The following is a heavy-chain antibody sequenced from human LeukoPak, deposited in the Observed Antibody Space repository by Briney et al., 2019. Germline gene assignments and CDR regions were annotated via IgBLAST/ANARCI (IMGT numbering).Heavy chain of an antibody. J-gene: IGHJ6*03. CDR3: ARDSGDYVYYCMDV. CDR1: GFSFSSYE. CDR2: ISSSGSTI. D-gene: IGHD4-17*01. V-gene: IGHV3-48*03. Sequence: GGSLRLSCAASGFSFSSYEMNWVRQAPGKGMEWVSYISSSGSTIYYADSVKGRFTISRDNAKNSLYLQMNSLRAEDTAVYYCARDSGDYVYYCMDVWGKGTTVTISS.